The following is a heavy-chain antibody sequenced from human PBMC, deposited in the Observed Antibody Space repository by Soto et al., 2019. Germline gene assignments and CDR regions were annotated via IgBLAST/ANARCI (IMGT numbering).Heavy chain of an antibody. CDR1: GFTFDDYT. Sequence: EVQLVESGGDLVQPGRSLRLSCTASGFTFDDYTMHWVRQVPGKGLEWVAVITYNSGNTAYADSVKGRFTISRDNAKNSLYLQMDNLRPEDTAFYFCAKDRGDALYYFSSLAYFEYWGQGTLVTVSS. J-gene: IGHJ4*02. D-gene: IGHD3-10*01. CDR2: ITYNSGNT. CDR3: AKDRGDALYYFSSLAYFEY. V-gene: IGHV3-9*01.